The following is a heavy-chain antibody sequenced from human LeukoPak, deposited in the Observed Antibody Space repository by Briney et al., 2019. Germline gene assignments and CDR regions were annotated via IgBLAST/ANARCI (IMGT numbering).Heavy chain of an antibody. Sequence: SETLSLTCAVYGGTFSGYYWSWIRQPPGKGLEWIGEINHSGSTNYNPSLKSRVTISVDTSKNQFSLKLSSVTAADTVVYYCARHVVVPAAIPNYFDYWGQGTLVTVSS. J-gene: IGHJ4*02. V-gene: IGHV4-34*01. CDR1: GGTFSGYY. CDR2: INHSGST. CDR3: ARHVVVPAAIPNYFDY. D-gene: IGHD2-2*02.